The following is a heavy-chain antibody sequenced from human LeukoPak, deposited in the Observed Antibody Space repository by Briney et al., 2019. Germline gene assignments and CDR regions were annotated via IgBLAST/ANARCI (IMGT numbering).Heavy chain of an antibody. Sequence: GGSLRLSCAASGFTFSSYWMSWVRQAPGKGLEWVANIKQDGSEKYYVDSVKGRFTISRGNAKNSLYLQMNSLRAEDTAVYYCARDLGDYGDLFDYWGQGTLVTVSS. CDR3: ARDLGDYGDLFDY. J-gene: IGHJ4*02. D-gene: IGHD4-17*01. CDR1: GFTFSSYW. CDR2: IKQDGSEK. V-gene: IGHV3-7*01.